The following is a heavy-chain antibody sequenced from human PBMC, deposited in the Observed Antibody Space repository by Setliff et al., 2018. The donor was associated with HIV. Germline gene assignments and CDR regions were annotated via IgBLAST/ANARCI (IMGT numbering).Heavy chain of an antibody. Sequence: PSETLSLTCSVSGGSISNHYWSWIRQPPGKGLEWIGYIYYTGSTYYNPSLRGRVTISVDTSKKQLSLKLSSVTAADTAVYFCARETRSGWYDLAYWGQGTLVTVSS. D-gene: IGHD6-19*01. V-gene: IGHV4-59*11. J-gene: IGHJ4*02. CDR1: GGSISNHY. CDR3: ARETRSGWYDLAY. CDR2: IYYTGST.